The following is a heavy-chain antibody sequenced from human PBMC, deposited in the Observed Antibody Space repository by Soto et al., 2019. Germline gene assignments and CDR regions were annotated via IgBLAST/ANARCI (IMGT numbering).Heavy chain of an antibody. CDR2: INAGNGNT. CDR3: ARSLRFLEWLLYRYGAFDI. V-gene: IGHV1-3*01. J-gene: IGHJ3*02. D-gene: IGHD3-3*01. CDR1: GDSFTSYA. Sequence: GTSVKLSCEACGDSFTSYAMHWVRQAPRQRLEWMGWINAGNGNTKYSQKFQGRVTITRDTSASTAYMELSSLRSEDTAVYYCARSLRFLEWLLYRYGAFDIWGQGTMVTVSS.